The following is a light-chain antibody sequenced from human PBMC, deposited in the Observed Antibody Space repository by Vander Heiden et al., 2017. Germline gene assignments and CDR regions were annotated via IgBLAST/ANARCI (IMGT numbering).Light chain of an antibody. V-gene: IGKV4-1*01. Sequence: IVMTQSPDSLAASLGERATINCKSSQSVLYRSNNKNYLAWYQQKPGQPPKLLIYWASTRESGVPDRFSGSGSGTDFTLTISSLQAEDVAVYYCQQYYSTPLTFGGGTKVEIK. CDR1: QSVLYRSNNKNY. CDR3: QQYYSTPLT. J-gene: IGKJ4*01. CDR2: WAS.